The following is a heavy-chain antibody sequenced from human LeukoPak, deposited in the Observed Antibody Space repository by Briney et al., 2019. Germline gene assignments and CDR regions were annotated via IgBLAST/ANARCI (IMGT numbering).Heavy chain of an antibody. CDR3: AKASVWTMVRVVSYFDE. V-gene: IGHV3-23*01. CDR1: GFTFSNYW. J-gene: IGHJ4*02. Sequence: PGGSLRLSCAASGFTFSNYWMIWVRQAPGKGLEWVSGISGSGDNTWYADSVKGRFTISRDNSKKTLDLQMHSLRAEDTAVYYCAKASVWTMVRVVSYFDEWGQGIQVTVSS. D-gene: IGHD3-10*01. CDR2: ISGSGDNT.